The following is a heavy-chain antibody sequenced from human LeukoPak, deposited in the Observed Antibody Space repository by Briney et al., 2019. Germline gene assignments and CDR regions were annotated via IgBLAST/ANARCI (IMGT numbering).Heavy chain of an antibody. CDR3: AKSPGGRHHN. J-gene: IGHJ4*02. CDR2: ISYSGST. D-gene: IGHD3-16*01. Sequence: SETLSLTCTVSGGSIRSYDWSWIRQSPGKGLEWIGYISYSGSTNYNPSLKSRVTISVDTSKNQFSLKLSSVTAADTAVYYCAKSPGGRHHNWGQGTLVTVSS. CDR1: GGSIRSYD. V-gene: IGHV4-59*01.